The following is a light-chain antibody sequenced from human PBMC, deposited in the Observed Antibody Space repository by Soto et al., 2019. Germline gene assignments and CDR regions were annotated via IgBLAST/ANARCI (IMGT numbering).Light chain of an antibody. Sequence: EIVMTQSPATLSVSPGERATLSCRASQSISSDLVWYQQKPGQAPRLLIFHSSTRATGIPDRFSGSGSGTDFTLTISRLEPEDFAVYCCQQYGSSPRTFGQGTKVEIK. CDR2: HSS. V-gene: IGKV3-20*01. J-gene: IGKJ1*01. CDR1: QSISSD. CDR3: QQYGSSPRT.